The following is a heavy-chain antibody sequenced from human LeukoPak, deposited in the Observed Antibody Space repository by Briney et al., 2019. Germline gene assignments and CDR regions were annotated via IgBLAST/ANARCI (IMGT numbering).Heavy chain of an antibody. CDR3: AKDPNGDYVGAFDF. D-gene: IGHD4-17*01. CDR2: IGGGGGNI. CDR1: GFSFSNYA. J-gene: IGHJ3*01. V-gene: IGHV3-23*01. Sequence: TGGSLRLSCVGSGFSFSNYAMVWVRQAPGKGLEWVSAIGGGGGNIHYAESVKGRFTISRDNSKNTLFLQMSSLRVDDTAMYYCAKDPNGDYVGAFDFWGQGTLVSVSS.